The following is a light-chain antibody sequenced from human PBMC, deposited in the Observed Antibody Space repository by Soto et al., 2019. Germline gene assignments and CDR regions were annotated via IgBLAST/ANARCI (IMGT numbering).Light chain of an antibody. CDR1: SSDVGGYEL. CDR2: EGS. J-gene: IGLJ2*01. CDR3: CAYVSSNTLL. V-gene: IGLV2-23*01. Sequence: QSALTQPASVSGSPGQSITISCTGTSSDVGGYELVSWYQQHPGKAPKLIIYEGSKRPSGISNRFSGSKSGNTASLIISGLQGDDEGDYYCCAYVSSNTLLFGGGTK.